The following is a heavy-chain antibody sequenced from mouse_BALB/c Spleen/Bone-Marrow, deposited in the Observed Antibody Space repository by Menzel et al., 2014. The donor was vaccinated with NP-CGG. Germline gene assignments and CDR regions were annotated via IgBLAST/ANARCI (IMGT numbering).Heavy chain of an antibody. V-gene: IGHV5-9-1*01. CDR2: ISSGGSYT. D-gene: IGHD1-1*01. CDR1: GFTFSSYA. CDR3: ARSLYDYDAMDY. J-gene: IGHJ4*01. Sequence: EVKLMESGGGLVKPGGSLKLSCAASGFTFSSYAMSWVRQTPEKRLEWVATISSGGSYTYYADSGKGRLTISRDNAKNILYLQMSSLRSEDTAMYYCARSLYDYDAMDYWGQGTSVTVSS.